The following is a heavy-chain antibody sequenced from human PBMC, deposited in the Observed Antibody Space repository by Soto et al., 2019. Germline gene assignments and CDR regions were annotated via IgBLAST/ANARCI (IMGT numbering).Heavy chain of an antibody. CDR3: ASPANDFWSGYLPFGYGMDV. V-gene: IGHV3-48*02. CDR2: ISSSSSTI. D-gene: IGHD3-3*01. Sequence: EVQLVESGGGLVQPGGSLRLSCAASGFTFSSYSMNWVRQAPGKGLEWVSYISSSSSTIYYADSVKGRFTISRDNAKNSLNLQMNSLRDEDTAVYYCASPANDFWSGYLPFGYGMDVWGQGTTVTVSS. CDR1: GFTFSSYS. J-gene: IGHJ6*02.